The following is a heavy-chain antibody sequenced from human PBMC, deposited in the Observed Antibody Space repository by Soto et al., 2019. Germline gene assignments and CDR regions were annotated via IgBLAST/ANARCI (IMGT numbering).Heavy chain of an antibody. V-gene: IGHV4-39*01. D-gene: IGHD4-17*01. CDR2: IYYSGST. CDR3: ARHSGADGDYLHYFDY. J-gene: IGHJ4*02. Sequence: SETLSLTCTVSGGSISSSSYYWGWIRQPPGKGLEWIGSIYYSGSTYYNPSLKSRVTISVDTSINQFSLKLSSVTAADSAVYYCARHSGADGDYLHYFDYWGQGTLVTVSS. CDR1: GGSISSSSYY.